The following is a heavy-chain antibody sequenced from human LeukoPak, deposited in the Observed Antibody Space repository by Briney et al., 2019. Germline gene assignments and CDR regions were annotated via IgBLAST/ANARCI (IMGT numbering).Heavy chain of an antibody. J-gene: IGHJ3*02. CDR2: IYYSGST. D-gene: IGHD6-13*01. V-gene: IGHV4-30-4*08. CDR3: ARDDTGSSWYNAFDI. Sequence: SETLSLTCTVSGGSVSSGSYYWSWIRQPPGKGLEWIGYIYYSGSTYYNPSLKSRVTISVDTSKNQFSLKLSSVTAADTAVYYCARDDTGSSWYNAFDIWGQGTMVTVSS. CDR1: GGSVSSGSYY.